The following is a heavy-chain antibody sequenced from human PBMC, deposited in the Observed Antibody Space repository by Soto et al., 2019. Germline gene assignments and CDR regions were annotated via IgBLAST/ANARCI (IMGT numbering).Heavy chain of an antibody. CDR1: GFTFCSYA. D-gene: IGHD4-4*01. V-gene: IGHV3-23*01. CDR3: AKPPLQNYYYYYMDV. Sequence: GGLRLFCTASGFTFCSYALSWVRQAPGKGLEWVSAISGSGGSTYYADSVKGRFTISRDNSKNTLYLQMNSLRAEDTAVYYCAKPPLQNYYYYYMDVWGKGTAVTVSS. CDR2: ISGSGGST. J-gene: IGHJ6*03.